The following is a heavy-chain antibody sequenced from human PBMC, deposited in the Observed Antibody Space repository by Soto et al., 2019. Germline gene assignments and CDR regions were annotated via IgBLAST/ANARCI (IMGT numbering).Heavy chain of an antibody. CDR3: AKDIDYDSSGYEAY. V-gene: IGHV3-30*18. J-gene: IGHJ4*02. Sequence: GGSLRLSCAASGFTFSSYGMHWVRQAPGKGLEWVAVISYDGGNKYYADSVKGRFTISRDNSKNTLYLQMNSLRAENTAGYYCAKDIDYDSSGYEAYGGKEPLATVSS. D-gene: IGHD3-22*01. CDR1: GFTFSSYG. CDR2: ISYDGGNK.